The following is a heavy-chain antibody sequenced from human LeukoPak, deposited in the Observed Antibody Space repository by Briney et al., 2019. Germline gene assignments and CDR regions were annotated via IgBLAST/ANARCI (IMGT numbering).Heavy chain of an antibody. CDR2: IRSKANSYAT. V-gene: IGHV3-73*01. D-gene: IGHD2-2*01. CDR1: GFTFRKFG. Sequence: GGSLRLSCVASGFTFRKFGMHWVRQASGKGLEWVGRIRSKANSYATAYAASVKGRFTISRDDSKNTAYLQMNSLKTEDTAAYYCTRHPDIVVVPAAINPFDYWGQGTLVTVSS. CDR3: TRHPDIVVVPAAINPFDY. J-gene: IGHJ4*02.